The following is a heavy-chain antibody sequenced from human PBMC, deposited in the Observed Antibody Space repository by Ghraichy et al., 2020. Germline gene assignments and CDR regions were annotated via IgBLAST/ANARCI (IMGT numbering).Heavy chain of an antibody. Sequence: SETLSLTCTVSGGSISGDYWSWIRQPPGKGLEWIGYTYYGGSASYNPSLKSRVTMSIDTSKNQFSLKLSSMTAADTAVYYCTRAKVPSSSFGMDVWGQGTTVTVSS. D-gene: IGHD6-13*01. CDR3: TRAKVPSSSFGMDV. CDR2: TYYGGSA. J-gene: IGHJ6*02. CDR1: GGSISGDY. V-gene: IGHV4-59*01.